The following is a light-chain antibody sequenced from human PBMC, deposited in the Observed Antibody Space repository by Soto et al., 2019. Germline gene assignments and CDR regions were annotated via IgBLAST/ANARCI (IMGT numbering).Light chain of an antibody. V-gene: IGLV4-69*01. CDR2: VNSDGSH. J-gene: IGLJ1*01. Sequence: QSLVTPSPPSSSSLGGPVKLTCPLSSGHSSYAIAWHQQQPEKGPRYLMKVNSDGSHTKGDGIPDRFSGSSSGAERYLIISSLQSEDEADYYCQTWGTGINYVFGTGTKVTVL. CDR1: SGHSSYA. CDR3: QTWGTGINYV.